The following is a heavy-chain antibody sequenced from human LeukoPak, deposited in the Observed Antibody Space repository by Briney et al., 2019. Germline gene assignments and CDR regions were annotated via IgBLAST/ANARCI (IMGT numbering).Heavy chain of an antibody. CDR3: ARDQIWFGDGGWFDP. Sequence: GGSLRLSCAASGFTFSSYWMSWVRQAPGKGLEWVANIKQDGSEKYYVDSVKGRFTISRDSAKNSLYLQMNSLRAEDTAVYYCARDQIWFGDGGWFDPWGQGTLVTVSS. CDR2: IKQDGSEK. V-gene: IGHV3-7*03. D-gene: IGHD3-10*01. CDR1: GFTFSSYW. J-gene: IGHJ5*02.